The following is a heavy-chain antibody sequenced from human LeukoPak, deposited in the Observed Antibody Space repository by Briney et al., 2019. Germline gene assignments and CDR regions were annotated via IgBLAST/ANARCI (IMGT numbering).Heavy chain of an antibody. Sequence: ASVKVSCKVSGYTLTELSMHWVRQAPGKELEWMGGLDPEDGETIYAQKFQGRVTMTEDTSTDTAYMELSSLRSEDTAVYYCATAWDYGGVFDYWGQGTLVTVSS. CDR3: ATAWDYGGVFDY. J-gene: IGHJ4*02. CDR1: GYTLTELS. CDR2: LDPEDGET. V-gene: IGHV1-24*01. D-gene: IGHD4-17*01.